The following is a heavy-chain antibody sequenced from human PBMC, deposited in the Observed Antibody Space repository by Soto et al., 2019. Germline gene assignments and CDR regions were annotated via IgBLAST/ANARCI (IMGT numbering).Heavy chain of an antibody. Sequence: ASVKVSCKASGYTFTSYGISWVRQAPGQGLEWMGWISAYNGNTNYAQKPQGRVTMTTDTSTSTAYMGLRSLRSDDTAVYYCARGGSGSYYNIFHYWGQGTLVTVSS. V-gene: IGHV1-18*04. D-gene: IGHD3-10*01. CDR1: GYTFTSYG. CDR3: ARGGSGSYYNIFHY. J-gene: IGHJ1*01. CDR2: ISAYNGNT.